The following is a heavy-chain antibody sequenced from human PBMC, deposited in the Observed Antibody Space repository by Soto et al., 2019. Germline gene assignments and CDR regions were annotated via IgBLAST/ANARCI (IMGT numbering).Heavy chain of an antibody. Sequence: TLSLTCTVSGGSISSGGYYWSWIRQHPGKGLEWIGYIYYSGSTHYNPSLKSRVTISVDTSKNQFSLKLSSVTAADTAVYYCVRDEWELLPLSPEFDYWGQGTLVTVSS. V-gene: IGHV4-31*03. J-gene: IGHJ4*02. D-gene: IGHD1-26*01. CDR2: IYYSGST. CDR3: VRDEWELLPLSPEFDY. CDR1: GGSISSGGYY.